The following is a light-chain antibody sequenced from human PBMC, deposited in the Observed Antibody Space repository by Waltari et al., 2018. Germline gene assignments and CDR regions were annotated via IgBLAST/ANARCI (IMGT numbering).Light chain of an antibody. CDR3: QSFDTSLSGPV. CDR2: GKS. J-gene: IGLJ3*02. Sequence: QSVLRQPPSVSGAPGQRVTISCTGSSSNIGADYDVHWYQHFPGIAPKLLIYGKSRRASGVSARFSGSKSGASASLAITGLQSEDEADYYCQSFDTSLSGPVFGGGTKLTV. CDR1: SSNIGADYD. V-gene: IGLV1-40*01.